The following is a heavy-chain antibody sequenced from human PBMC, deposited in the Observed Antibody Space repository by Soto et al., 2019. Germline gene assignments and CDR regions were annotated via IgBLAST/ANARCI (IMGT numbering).Heavy chain of an antibody. V-gene: IGHV3-7*01. CDR2: IKKDGSEK. CDR3: ASDSSVAPLDY. J-gene: IGHJ4*02. Sequence: EVQLVESGGGLVQPGGSLRLSCAASGFRFNSNWMNWVRQAPGKGLEWVANIKKDGSEKNYVDSVKGRFTISRDNAKNSLYLQMNSRRAEDTAVYYCASDSSVAPLDYWGQGTLVTVSS. D-gene: IGHD3-22*01. CDR1: GFRFNSNW.